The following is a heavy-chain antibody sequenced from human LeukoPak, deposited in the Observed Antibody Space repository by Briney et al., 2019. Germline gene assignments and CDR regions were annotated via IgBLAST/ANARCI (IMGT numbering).Heavy chain of an antibody. D-gene: IGHD6-19*01. CDR3: ARTVAGGGYWYIDL. CDR2: ISVYNDKS. J-gene: IGHJ2*01. V-gene: IGHV1-18*01. CDR1: GYTFTNYG. Sequence: ASVKVSCRASGYTFTNYGLTWVRQAPGQGLEWMGWISVYNDKSNYAQKFQGRVTMTADTSTRTAYLELRSLRSDDTAVYYCARTVAGGGYWYIDLWGRGTLVTVSS.